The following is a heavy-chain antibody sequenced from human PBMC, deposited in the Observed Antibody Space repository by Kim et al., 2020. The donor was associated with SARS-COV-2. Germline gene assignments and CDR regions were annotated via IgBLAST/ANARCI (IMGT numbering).Heavy chain of an antibody. D-gene: IGHD3-10*01. CDR1: GYTFTSYG. J-gene: IGHJ4*02. V-gene: IGHV1-18*04. Sequence: ASVKVSCKASGYTFTSYGISWVRQAPGQGLEWMGWISAYNGNTNYAQKLQGRVTMTTDTSTSTAYMELRSLRSDDTAVYYCARDQVLLWLGERGGFDYWGQGTLVTVSS. CDR3: ARDQVLLWLGERGGFDY. CDR2: ISAYNGNT.